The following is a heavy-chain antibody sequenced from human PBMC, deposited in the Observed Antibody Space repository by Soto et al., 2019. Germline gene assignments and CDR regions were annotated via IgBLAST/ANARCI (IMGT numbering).Heavy chain of an antibody. J-gene: IGHJ5*02. V-gene: IGHV4-34*01. CDR3: ARGDCRGGSCYGPNWFDP. CDR1: GGSFSGYY. Sequence: QVQLQQWGAGLLKPSETLSLTCAVYGGSFSGYYWSWIRQPPGKGLAWIGEINHSGSTNYNPPLKSRVTISVDTSKSQFSLKLRSVTAADAAVYYLARGDCRGGSCYGPNWFDPWGQGTLVTVSA. D-gene: IGHD2-15*01. CDR2: INHSGST.